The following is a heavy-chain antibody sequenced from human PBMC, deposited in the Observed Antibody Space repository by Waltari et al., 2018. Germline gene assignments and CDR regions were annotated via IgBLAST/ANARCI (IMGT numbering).Heavy chain of an antibody. Sequence: QLQLQESGPGLVKPSETLSLTCTVSGGSISSDNYYWGWIRRPPGKGLEWIGSMYYSGNTYYNPSLKSRVTLSVDTSKNQFSLKLSFVTAADTAVYYCARHEIRDRSGGYFSYWFGPWGQGTLVTVSS. J-gene: IGHJ5*02. V-gene: IGHV4-39*01. D-gene: IGHD6-25*01. CDR1: GGSISSDNYY. CDR2: MYYSGNT. CDR3: ARHEIRDRSGGYFSYWFGP.